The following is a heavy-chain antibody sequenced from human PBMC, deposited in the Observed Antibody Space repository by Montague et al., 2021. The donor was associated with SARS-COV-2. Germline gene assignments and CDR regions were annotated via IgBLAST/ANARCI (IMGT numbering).Heavy chain of an antibody. CDR2: ISHSGST. J-gene: IGHJ6*02. CDR1: GGSFSGYY. D-gene: IGHD4-17*01. V-gene: IGHV4-34*01. Sequence: SETLSLTCAVYGGSFSGYYWSWIRQPPGKGLEWIGEISHSGSTNYNPSLKSRVTISVDTSKNQFSLELSSVTAADTAVYYCARALPVTTFFYSYYGMDVWGQGTTVTVSS. CDR3: ARALPVTTFFYSYYGMDV.